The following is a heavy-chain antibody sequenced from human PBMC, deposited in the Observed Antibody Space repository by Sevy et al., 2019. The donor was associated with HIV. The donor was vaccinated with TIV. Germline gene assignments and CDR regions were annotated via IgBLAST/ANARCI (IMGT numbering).Heavy chain of an antibody. D-gene: IGHD3-10*01. J-gene: IGHJ6*02. V-gene: IGHV3-11*01. CDR1: GFTFSDYY. CDR3: ARDLWFGEPEAYSYYYGMDV. CDR2: ISGSGGTI. Sequence: GGSLRLSCAASGFTFSDYYMTWIRQAPGKGLEWVSYISGSGGTIYYADSVKGRFTISRDNAKNSLYLKMNSLRAEDTAVYYCARDLWFGEPEAYSYYYGMDVWGQGTTVTVSS.